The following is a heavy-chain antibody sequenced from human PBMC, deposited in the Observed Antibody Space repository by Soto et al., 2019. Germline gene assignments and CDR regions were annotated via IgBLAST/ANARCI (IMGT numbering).Heavy chain of an antibody. Sequence: GGSLGLSCAASGFTFSSYGMHWVRQAPGKGLEWVAVISYDGSNENYAGSVEGRFTMSRDNPKNTLYLQMNSLRAEDTALYYCAREPGNGDAFYLWGQGTMVTAS. J-gene: IGHJ3*01. D-gene: IGHD1-1*01. CDR3: AREPGNGDAFYL. CDR1: GFTFSSYG. CDR2: ISYDGSNE. V-gene: IGHV3-30*03.